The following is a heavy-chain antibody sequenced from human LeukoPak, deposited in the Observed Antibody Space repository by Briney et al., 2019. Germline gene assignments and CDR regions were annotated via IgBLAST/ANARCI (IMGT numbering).Heavy chain of an antibody. J-gene: IGHJ4*02. CDR3: AKRTVIDPKSITGTKWTLDY. V-gene: IGHV3-48*04. D-gene: IGHD1-7*01. CDR1: GFTFSSYS. CDR2: ISSSSSTK. Sequence: GGSLRLSCAASGFTFSSYSMNWVRQAPGKGLEWVSYISSSSSTKYYADSVKGRFTISRDNAKNSLYLQMNSLRAEDTAVYYCAKRTVIDPKSITGTKWTLDYWGQGTLVTVSS.